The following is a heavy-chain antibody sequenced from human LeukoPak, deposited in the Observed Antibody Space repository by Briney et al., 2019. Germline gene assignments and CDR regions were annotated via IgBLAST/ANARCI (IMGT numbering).Heavy chain of an antibody. CDR1: GGSISSSCYY. V-gene: IGHV4-39*07. CDR2: IYYSGST. D-gene: IGHD6-19*01. Sequence: PSETLSLTCTVSGGSISSSCYYWGWIRQPPGKGLEWIGSIYYSGSTNYNPSLKSRVTISVDTSKNQFSLKLSSVTAADTAVYYCARDILPVAGGEDIWGQGTMVTVSS. J-gene: IGHJ3*02. CDR3: ARDILPVAGGEDI.